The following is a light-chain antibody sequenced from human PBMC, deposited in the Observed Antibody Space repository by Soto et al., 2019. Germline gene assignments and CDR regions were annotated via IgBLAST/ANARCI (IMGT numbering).Light chain of an antibody. CDR3: QQYDDWPSNT. Sequence: EVVMTQSPASLSVSPGERATLSCRASQSVSVNLAWYQQKPGQAPRLLILTASARATGIPPRFSGSGSGTEFPLTISSLQSEDFAVYYCQQYDDWPSNTFGQGTKLQIK. CDR2: TAS. V-gene: IGKV3-15*01. CDR1: QSVSVN. J-gene: IGKJ2*01.